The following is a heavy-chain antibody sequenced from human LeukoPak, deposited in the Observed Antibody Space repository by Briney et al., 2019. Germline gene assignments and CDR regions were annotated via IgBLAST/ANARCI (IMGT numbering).Heavy chain of an antibody. V-gene: IGHV3-20*04. CDR3: ARLLSSGTTRNNWFDP. D-gene: IGHD1-1*01. J-gene: IGHJ5*02. Sequence: RPGGSLRLSCAASGFTFDDYGMSWVRQAPGKGLEWVPGINWNGGTTGYADSVKGRFTISRDNAKNSLYLQMNSLRAEDTALYYCARLLSSGTTRNNWFDPWGQGTLVTVSS. CDR1: GFTFDDYG. CDR2: INWNGGTT.